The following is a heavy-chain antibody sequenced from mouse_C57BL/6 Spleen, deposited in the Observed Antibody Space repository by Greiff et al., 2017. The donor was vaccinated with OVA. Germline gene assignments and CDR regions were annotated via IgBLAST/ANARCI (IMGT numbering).Heavy chain of an antibody. D-gene: IGHD1-1*01. CDR2: IDPSDSYT. Sequence: VQLQQPGAELVMPGASVKLSCKASGYTFTSYWMHWVKQRPGQGLEWIGEIDPSDSYTNYNQKFKGKSTLTVDKSSSTAYMQLSSLTSEDSAVYYCARRGYYYGSSYPRYYAMDYWGQGTSVTVSS. CDR1: GYTFTSYW. J-gene: IGHJ4*01. CDR3: ARRGYYYGSSYPRYYAMDY. V-gene: IGHV1-69*01.